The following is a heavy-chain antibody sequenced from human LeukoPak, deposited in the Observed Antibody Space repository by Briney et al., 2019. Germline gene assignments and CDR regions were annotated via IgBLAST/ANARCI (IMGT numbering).Heavy chain of an antibody. J-gene: IGHJ4*02. CDR2: ISYDGSNK. V-gene: IGHV3-30*04. CDR3: ARDRTAVFDY. CDR1: GFTFSSYA. Sequence: GGSLRLSCSASGFTFSSYAMHWVRQAPGKGLEWVAVISYDGSNKYYADSVKGRFTISRDNSKNTLYLQMNSLRAEDTAVYYCARDRTAVFDYWGQGTLVTVSS.